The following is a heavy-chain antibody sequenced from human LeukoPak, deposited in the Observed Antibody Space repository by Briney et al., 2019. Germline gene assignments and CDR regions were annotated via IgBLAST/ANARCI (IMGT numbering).Heavy chain of an antibody. V-gene: IGHV4-34*01. D-gene: IGHD3-22*01. J-gene: IGHJ4*02. CDR1: GGSFNGYY. CDR2: INHSGST. CDR3: ARRLTMTRTRIDY. Sequence: KPSETLSLTCAVYGGSFNGYYWSWIRQPPGKGLEWIGEINHSGSTNYSPSLKSRVTLSVDTSKNQLSLKLSSVTAADTAVYYCARRLTMTRTRIDYWGQGTLVTVSS.